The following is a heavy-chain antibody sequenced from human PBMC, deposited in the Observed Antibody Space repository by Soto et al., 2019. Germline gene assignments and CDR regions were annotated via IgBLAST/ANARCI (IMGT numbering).Heavy chain of an antibody. D-gene: IGHD3-9*01. CDR2: INHSGST. J-gene: IGHJ5*02. Sequence: SETLSLTCAVYGGSFSGYYWSWIRQPPGKGLEWIGEINHSGSTNYNPSLKSRVTISVDTSKNQFSLKLSSVTAADTAVYYCARGRSVLRYFDWLFSGEKPAPWGQGTLVT. V-gene: IGHV4-34*01. CDR1: GGSFSGYY. CDR3: ARGRSVLRYFDWLFSGEKPAP.